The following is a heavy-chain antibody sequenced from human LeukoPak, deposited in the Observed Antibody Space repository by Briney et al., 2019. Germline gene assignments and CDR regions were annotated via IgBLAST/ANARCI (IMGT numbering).Heavy chain of an antibody. D-gene: IGHD2-2*01. CDR3: ATEYCSSSSCYPYWVDY. CDR1: VYTFTSYG. J-gene: IGHJ4*02. CDR2: ISAYNGNT. Sequence: GASVTVSCKASVYTFTSYGISWVRQAPGQGVEWMGWISAYNGNTNYAQKLQGRVTITTDTSTSTAYMDLRSLRPDDTAVYYCATEYCSSSSCYPYWVDYWGQGTLLTVSS. V-gene: IGHV1-18*01.